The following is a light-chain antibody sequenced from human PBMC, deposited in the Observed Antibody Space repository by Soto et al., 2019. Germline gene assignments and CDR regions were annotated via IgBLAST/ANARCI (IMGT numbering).Light chain of an antibody. Sequence: DLQMTQSPSTLSASVGDRVTITCRASQSLSSWLAWYQQKPGTAPKLLIYKASTLQSGVPSRFSGSGSGTEFTLTISSLQPDDSATYYCQQYRDNWTFGQGTKVEIK. V-gene: IGKV1-5*03. J-gene: IGKJ1*01. CDR3: QQYRDNWT. CDR1: QSLSSW. CDR2: KAS.